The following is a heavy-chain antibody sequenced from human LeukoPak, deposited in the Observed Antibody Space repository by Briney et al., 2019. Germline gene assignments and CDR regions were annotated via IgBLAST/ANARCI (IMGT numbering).Heavy chain of an antibody. CDR2: IGSSGNTI. J-gene: IGHJ6*04. Sequence: PGGSLRLSCAASGFTFSSYEMNWVRQAPGKGLEWVSYIGSSGNTICYADSVKGRFTISRDNGRNSLYLRMNSLRAEDTAVYYCARVAPVGHYYYGMDVWGKGTTVTVSS. D-gene: IGHD4-23*01. CDR3: ARVAPVGHYYYGMDV. V-gene: IGHV3-48*03. CDR1: GFTFSSYE.